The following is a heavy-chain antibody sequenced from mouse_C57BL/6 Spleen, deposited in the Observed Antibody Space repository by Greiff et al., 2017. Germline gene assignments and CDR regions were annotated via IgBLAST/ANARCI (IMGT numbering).Heavy chain of an antibody. Sequence: QVQLQQPGAELVMPGASVKLSCKASGYTFTSYWMHWVKQRPGQGLEWIGEIDPSDSYTNYNQKFKGKSTLTVDKSSSTAYRQRSSLTSEDSAVYCSTRGDDYDSYAMGYWGQGTSVTASS. CDR1: GYTFTSYW. J-gene: IGHJ4*01. CDR2: IDPSDSYT. V-gene: IGHV1-69*01. D-gene: IGHD2-4*01. CDR3: TRGDDYDSYAMGY.